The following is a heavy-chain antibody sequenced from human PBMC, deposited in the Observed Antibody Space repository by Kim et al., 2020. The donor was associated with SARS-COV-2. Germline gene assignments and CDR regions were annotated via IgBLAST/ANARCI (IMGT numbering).Heavy chain of an antibody. V-gene: IGHV1-2*02. D-gene: IGHD1-1*01. Sequence: ASVKVSCKASGYTFSVYHMHWVRQAPGQGLEWMGWIDPNSGGTNFAQKFQGRVTMTSDTSISTAYMELSSLRSDDTAVYYCTSQITGTSFQYWGQGTLVTVSS. CDR2: IDPNSGGT. CDR1: GYTFSVYH. J-gene: IGHJ4*02. CDR3: TSQITGTSFQY.